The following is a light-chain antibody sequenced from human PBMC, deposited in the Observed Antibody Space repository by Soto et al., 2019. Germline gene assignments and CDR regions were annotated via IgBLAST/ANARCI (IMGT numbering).Light chain of an antibody. V-gene: IGLV2-14*01. J-gene: IGLJ1*01. CDR1: SSDVGGYNY. CDR2: EVS. Sequence: QSVLTQPASVSGSPGQSFTISCTGTSSDVGGYNYVSWYQQHPGKAPKLMIYEVSDRPSGVSNRLSGSKSGNTASLTISGLQAEDEADYYCSSYTSSSTLVFGTGTKLTVL. CDR3: SSYTSSSTLV.